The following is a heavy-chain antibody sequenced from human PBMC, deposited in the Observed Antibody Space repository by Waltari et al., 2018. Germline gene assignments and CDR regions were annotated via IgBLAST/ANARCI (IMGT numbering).Heavy chain of an antibody. Sequence: QITLKESGPTLVKPTQTLTLTCTFSGFSLSTSGVGVGWIRQPPGKALEWLALIYWNDDKRYSPSLKSRLTITKDTSKNQVVLTMTNMDPVDTATYYCAHRNDGHQRERFDYWGQGTLVTVSS. J-gene: IGHJ4*02. CDR3: AHRNDGHQRERFDY. D-gene: IGHD1-1*01. CDR1: GFSLSTSGVG. CDR2: IYWNDDK. V-gene: IGHV2-5*01.